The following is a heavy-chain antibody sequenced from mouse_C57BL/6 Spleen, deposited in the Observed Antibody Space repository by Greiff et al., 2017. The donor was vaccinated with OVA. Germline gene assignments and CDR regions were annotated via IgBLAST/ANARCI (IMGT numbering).Heavy chain of an antibody. CDR3: ARHEGDY. Sequence: DVHLVESGGGLVQPGGSLKLSCAASGFTFSDYGMAWVRQAPRKGPEWVAFISNLAYSIYYADTVTGRFTISRENAKNTLYLEMSSLRSEDTAMYYCARHEGDYWGQGTSVTVSS. CDR1: GFTFSDYG. CDR2: ISNLAYSI. V-gene: IGHV5-15*01. J-gene: IGHJ4*01.